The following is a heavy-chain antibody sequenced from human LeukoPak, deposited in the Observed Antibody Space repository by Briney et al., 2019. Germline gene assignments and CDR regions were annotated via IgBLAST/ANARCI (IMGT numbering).Heavy chain of an antibody. Sequence: EASVTVSCTASGYTFTGYYMHWVRQAPGQGLEWMGWINPNSGGTNYAQKFQGRVTMTRDTSISTAYMELSRLRSDDTAVYYCARVAVAGESDYWGQGTLVTVSS. J-gene: IGHJ4*02. D-gene: IGHD6-19*01. V-gene: IGHV1-2*02. CDR1: GYTFTGYY. CDR3: ARVAVAGESDY. CDR2: INPNSGGT.